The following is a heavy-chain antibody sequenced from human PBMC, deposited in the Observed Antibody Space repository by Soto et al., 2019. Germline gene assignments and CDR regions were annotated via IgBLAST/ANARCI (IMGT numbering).Heavy chain of an antibody. CDR2: IYYSGST. CDR3: ATERSGPPFRWFDP. CDR1: GGSISSGDYD. V-gene: IGHV4-30-4*01. J-gene: IGHJ5*02. Sequence: SETLSLTCTVSGGSISSGDYDWRWIRQPPGKGLEWIGYIYYSGSTYYNPSLKSRVTISVDTSKNQFSLKLSSVTAADTAVYYCATERSGPPFRWFDPWGQGTLVTVSS. D-gene: IGHD3-10*01.